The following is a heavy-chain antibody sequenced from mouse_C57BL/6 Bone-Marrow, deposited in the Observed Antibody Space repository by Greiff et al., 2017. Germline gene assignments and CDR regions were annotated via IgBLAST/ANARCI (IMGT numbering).Heavy chain of an antibody. J-gene: IGHJ1*03. V-gene: IGHV5-4*01. CDR2: ISDGGSYT. CDR1: GFTFSSYA. CDR3: ARDQDGSSYWYFDV. D-gene: IGHD1-1*01. Sequence: EVKLVESGGGLVKPGGSLKLSCAASGFTFSSYAMSWVRQTPEKRLEWVATISDGGSYTYYPDNVKGRFPISSDNAKNNLYLQMSHLKSEDTAMYYCARDQDGSSYWYFDVWGTGTTVTVSS.